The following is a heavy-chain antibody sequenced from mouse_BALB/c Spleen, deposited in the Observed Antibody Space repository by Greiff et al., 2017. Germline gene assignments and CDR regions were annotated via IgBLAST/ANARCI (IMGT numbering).Heavy chain of an antibody. J-gene: IGHJ2*01. CDR2: ISSGGSYT. Sequence: EVKLMESGGGLVKPGGSLKLSCAASGFTFSSYTMSWVRQTPEKRLEWVATISSGGSYTYYPDSVKGLFTISRDNAKNTLYLQMSSLKSEDTAMYYCTRYPRATYYFDYWGQGTTLTVSS. CDR3: TRYPRATYYFDY. V-gene: IGHV5-6-4*01. CDR1: GFTFSSYT. D-gene: IGHD3-1*01.